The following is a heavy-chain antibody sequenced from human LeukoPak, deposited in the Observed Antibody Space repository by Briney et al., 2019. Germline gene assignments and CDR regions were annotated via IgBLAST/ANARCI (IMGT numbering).Heavy chain of an antibody. D-gene: IGHD1-26*01. J-gene: IGHJ3*02. CDR3: ARSDHNSWNAFDI. V-gene: IGHV1-8*03. Sequence: ASVKVSCTASGYIFTNYGISWVRQAPGQGLEWMGWISAYNGNLGYAQKFQGRVTITRNTPISTAYMELSSLTSEDTAVYYCARSDHNSWNAFDIWGQGTMVTVSS. CDR1: GYIFTNYG. CDR2: ISAYNGNL.